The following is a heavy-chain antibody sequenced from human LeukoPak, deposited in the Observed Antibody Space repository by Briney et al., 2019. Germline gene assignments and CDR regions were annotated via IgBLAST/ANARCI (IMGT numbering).Heavy chain of an antibody. Sequence: ASVKVSCKASGYIFIDYNVHWVRQAPGQGLEWMGWVNPYSGVTNYAQKFQARVTMTRDTSIRTAYMELSSLESEDTAVYYCARGGCGSASCYAYDYWGQGTLVTVSS. J-gene: IGHJ4*02. CDR2: VNPYSGVT. D-gene: IGHD2-2*01. V-gene: IGHV1-2*02. CDR3: ARGGCGSASCYAYDY. CDR1: GYIFIDYN.